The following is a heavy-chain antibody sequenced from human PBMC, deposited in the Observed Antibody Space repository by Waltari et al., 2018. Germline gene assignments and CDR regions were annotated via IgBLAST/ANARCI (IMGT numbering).Heavy chain of an antibody. CDR2: STHSGST. CDR3: ARGKGWSCYDY. Sequence: VQLQQWGAGLFKAWETLSLACAVYGGSFSGYYWSWIRQAPGNGLEWIGESTHSGSTNYTTSRKSRDTISVDTSKNQCSQKLSAVTGAETAVYYCARGKGWSCYDYWGQGTLVTVSS. CDR1: GGSFSGYY. V-gene: IGHV4-34*01. J-gene: IGHJ4*02. D-gene: IGHD3-3*01.